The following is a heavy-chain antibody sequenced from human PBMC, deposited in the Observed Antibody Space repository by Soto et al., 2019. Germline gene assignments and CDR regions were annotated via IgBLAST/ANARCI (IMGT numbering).Heavy chain of an antibody. CDR3: AKDGPPYNWNFDY. D-gene: IGHD1-20*01. J-gene: IGHJ4*02. V-gene: IGHV3-30*18. CDR1: GFTFSSYG. Sequence: PGGSLRLSCAASGFTFSSYGMHWVRQAPGKGLEWVAVMSYDGSNKYYADSVKGRFTISRDNSKNTLYLQMNSLRAEDTAVYYCAKDGPPYNWNFDYWGQGTLVTVSS. CDR2: MSYDGSNK.